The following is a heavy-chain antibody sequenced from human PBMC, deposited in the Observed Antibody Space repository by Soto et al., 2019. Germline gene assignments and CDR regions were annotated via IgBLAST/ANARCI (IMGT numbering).Heavy chain of an antibody. CDR3: ARDWGITGTPGIGYYGMDV. D-gene: IGHD1-7*01. CDR1: GGTFSSYA. V-gene: IGHV1-69*13. CDR2: IIPIFGTA. Sequence: ASVKVSCKASGGTFSSYAISWVRQAPGQGLEWMGGIIPIFGTANYAQKFQGRVTITADESTSTAYMELSSLRSEDTAVYYCARDWGITGTPGIGYYGMDVWGQGTTATVSS. J-gene: IGHJ6*02.